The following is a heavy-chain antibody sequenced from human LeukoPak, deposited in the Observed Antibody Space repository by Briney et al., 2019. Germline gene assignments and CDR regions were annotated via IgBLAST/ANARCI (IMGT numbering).Heavy chain of an antibody. D-gene: IGHD3-22*01. J-gene: IGHJ4*02. Sequence: GGSLRLSCAASGFTFSSYGMSWVRQAPGKGLECVSAVTAAGDTTYYADSVKGRFTISRDNSRNTLYLQLNYLRAEDTAIYYCAKAFGSNGYYQLPIDFWGQGTLVTVSS. CDR2: VTAAGDTT. CDR1: GFTFSSYG. V-gene: IGHV3-23*01. CDR3: AKAFGSNGYYQLPIDF.